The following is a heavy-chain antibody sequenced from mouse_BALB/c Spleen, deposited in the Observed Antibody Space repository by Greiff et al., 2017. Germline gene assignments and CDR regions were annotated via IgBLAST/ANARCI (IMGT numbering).Heavy chain of an antibody. Sequence: EVHLVESGGGLVQPGGSLRLSCATSGFTFTDYYMSWVRQPPGKALEWLGFIRNKANGYTTEYSASVKGRFTISRDNSQSILYLQMNTLRAEDSATYYCARDIGLRGDYAMDYWGQGTSVTVSS. D-gene: IGHD1-1*01. J-gene: IGHJ4*01. V-gene: IGHV7-3*02. CDR1: GFTFTDYY. CDR3: ARDIGLRGDYAMDY. CDR2: IRNKANGYTT.